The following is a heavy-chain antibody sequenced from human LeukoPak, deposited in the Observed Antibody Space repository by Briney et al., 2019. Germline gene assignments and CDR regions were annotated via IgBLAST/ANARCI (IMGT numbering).Heavy chain of an antibody. V-gene: IGHV4-59*08. Sequence: SETLSLTCTVSGGSISGYYWSWIRQPPGKGLEWIGYIYYSGSTNYNPSLKSRVTISVDTSKDQFSLKLSSVTAADTAVYYCAGHYGSGFDYWGQGTLVTVSS. D-gene: IGHD3-10*01. CDR1: GGSISGYY. CDR3: AGHYGSGFDY. J-gene: IGHJ4*02. CDR2: IYYSGST.